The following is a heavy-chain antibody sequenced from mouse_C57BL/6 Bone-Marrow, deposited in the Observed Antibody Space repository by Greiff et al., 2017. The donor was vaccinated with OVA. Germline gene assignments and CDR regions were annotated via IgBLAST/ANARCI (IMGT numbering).Heavy chain of an antibody. Sequence: VTLKVSGAELVRPGASVKLSCTASGFNIKDDYMHWVKQRPEQGLEWIGWIDPENGDTEYASKFQGKATITADTSSNTAYLQLSSLTSEDTAVYYCTTFYYDYDNYWGQGTTLTVSS. J-gene: IGHJ2*01. CDR3: TTFYYDYDNY. CDR2: IDPENGDT. V-gene: IGHV14-4*01. D-gene: IGHD2-4*01. CDR1: GFNIKDDY.